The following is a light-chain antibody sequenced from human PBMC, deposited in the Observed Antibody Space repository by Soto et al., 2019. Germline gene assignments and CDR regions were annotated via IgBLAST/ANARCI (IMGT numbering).Light chain of an antibody. J-gene: IGKJ4*01. Sequence: EIVLTQSPGTLSLSPGERATLSCRASQSVFNNHIGWYQQKPGQAPRRLIFGASFRATGIPDRFSGSGSGTDFTLTISSLEPEDFAVYYCQQRINWPLTFGGGTKVDIK. V-gene: IGKV3D-20*02. CDR3: QQRINWPLT. CDR2: GAS. CDR1: QSVFNNH.